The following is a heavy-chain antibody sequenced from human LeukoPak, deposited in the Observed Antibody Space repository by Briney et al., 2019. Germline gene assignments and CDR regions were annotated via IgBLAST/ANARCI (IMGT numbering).Heavy chain of an antibody. Sequence: GGSLRLSCAASGFTFRNYGMHWVRQAPGKGLEWVSVIYSGGGTNYADSVKGRFTISRDNSKNTLYLQMNSLRAEDTAVYYCARLTGLYYFDNWGQGTLVTVSS. CDR2: IYSGGGT. J-gene: IGHJ4*02. D-gene: IGHD3-9*01. CDR1: GFTFRNYG. CDR3: ARLTGLYYFDN. V-gene: IGHV3-53*01.